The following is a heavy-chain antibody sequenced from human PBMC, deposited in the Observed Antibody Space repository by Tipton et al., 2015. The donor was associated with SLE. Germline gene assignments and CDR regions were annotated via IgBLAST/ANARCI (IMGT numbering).Heavy chain of an antibody. CDR1: GGYISSGGYY. CDR3: ARGGGSYYDY. V-gene: IGHV4-61*09. CDR2: IYTNGNT. J-gene: IGHJ4*02. D-gene: IGHD1-26*01. Sequence: TLSLTCSVSGGYISSGGYYWSWIRQPAGKGLEWIGHIYTNGNTDYNPSLKSRVTLSLDTSKNQFSLKLTSVTAADTAIYYCARGGGSYYDYWGQGTLVTVSS.